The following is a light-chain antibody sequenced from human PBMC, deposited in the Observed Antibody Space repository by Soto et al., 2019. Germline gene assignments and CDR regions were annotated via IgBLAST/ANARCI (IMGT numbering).Light chain of an antibody. CDR2: DVS. CDR1: SSDIGGYNY. V-gene: IGLV2-14*03. Sequence: QSVLTQPASVSGSPGQSITISCTGTSSDIGGYNYVSWYQQHPGKAPKLMMYDVSSRPSGVSNRFSGSKSGDTASLTISGLQAEDEADYFCCSYAGTVAYVFGTGTKVTVL. J-gene: IGLJ1*01. CDR3: CSYAGTVAYV.